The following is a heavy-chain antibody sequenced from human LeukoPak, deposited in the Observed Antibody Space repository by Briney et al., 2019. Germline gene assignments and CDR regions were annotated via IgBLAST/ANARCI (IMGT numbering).Heavy chain of an antibody. CDR3: AKDNSVGDIAWWFDP. V-gene: IGHV1-46*01. J-gene: IGHJ5*02. D-gene: IGHD1-26*01. CDR1: GHTFSRSY. CDR2: INPSGTWT. Sequence: ASVKVSCKASGHTFSRSYMHWVRQAPGQGLEWMGVINPSGTWTSYAQKFRGRITMTRDMSTSTGYMELRSLGFEDTAVYYCAKDNSVGDIAWWFDPWGQGTLVTVSS.